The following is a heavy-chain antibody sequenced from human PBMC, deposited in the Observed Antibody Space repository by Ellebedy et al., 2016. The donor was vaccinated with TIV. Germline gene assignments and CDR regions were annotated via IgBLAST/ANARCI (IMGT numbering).Heavy chain of an antibody. CDR2: IYYSGST. Sequence: MPGGSLRLSCTVSGGSISSYYWSWIRQPPGKGLEWIGYIYYSGSTNYNPSLKSRVTISVDTSTNQFSLKLSSVTAADTAVYYCARIGDFWSGSRAGMDVWGQGTTVTVSS. CDR3: ARIGDFWSGSRAGMDV. D-gene: IGHD3-3*01. V-gene: IGHV4-59*01. CDR1: GGSISSYY. J-gene: IGHJ6*02.